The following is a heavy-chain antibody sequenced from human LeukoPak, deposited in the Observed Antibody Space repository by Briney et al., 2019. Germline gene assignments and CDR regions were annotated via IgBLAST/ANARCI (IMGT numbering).Heavy chain of an antibody. CDR1: GGSFSGYY. Sequence: SETLSLTCAVYGGSFSGYYWSWIRQPPRKGLEWIGEINHSGSTNYNPSLKSRVTISVDTSKNQFSLKLSSVTAADTAVYYCARAETYYDFWSGYYTWNWFDPWGQGTLVTVSS. D-gene: IGHD3-3*01. CDR2: INHSGST. J-gene: IGHJ5*02. V-gene: IGHV4-34*01. CDR3: ARAETYYDFWSGYYTWNWFDP.